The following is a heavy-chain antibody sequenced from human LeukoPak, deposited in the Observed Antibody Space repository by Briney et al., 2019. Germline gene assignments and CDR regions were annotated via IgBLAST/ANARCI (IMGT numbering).Heavy chain of an antibody. CDR1: GSTFSNYW. V-gene: IGHV3-7*01. J-gene: IGHJ4*02. Sequence: GGSLRLSCAASGSTFSNYWMSWVRQAPGKGLEWVANIKQDGSEKYYVDSVKGRFTISRDNAKNSLYLQMNSLRAEDTAVYYCAAYSSGLDRRGYYWGQGTLVTVSS. CDR3: AAYSSGLDRRGYY. D-gene: IGHD6-19*01. CDR2: IKQDGSEK.